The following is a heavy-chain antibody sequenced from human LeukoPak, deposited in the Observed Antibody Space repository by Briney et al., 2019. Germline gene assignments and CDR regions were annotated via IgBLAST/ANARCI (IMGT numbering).Heavy chain of an antibody. V-gene: IGHV3-11*04. Sequence: GGSLRLSRAASGFTLSDYYMTWIRQAPGQGLEWVSFISGSGDTMYYADSVKGRFTISRDNAKNSLYLQMNSLRAEDTAVYYCARGLRYHYYYMDVWGKGTTVTVSS. J-gene: IGHJ6*03. CDR2: ISGSGDTM. CDR1: GFTLSDYY. CDR3: ARGLRYHYYYMDV. D-gene: IGHD2-21*02.